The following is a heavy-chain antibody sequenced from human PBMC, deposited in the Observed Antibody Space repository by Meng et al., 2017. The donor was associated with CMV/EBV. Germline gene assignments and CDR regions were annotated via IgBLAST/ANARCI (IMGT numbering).Heavy chain of an antibody. CDR1: GFTFSSYA. J-gene: IGHJ6*02. CDR2: ISYDGSNK. Sequence: GESLKISCAASGFTFSSYAMHWVRQAPGKGLEWVAVISYDGSNKYYADSVKGRFTISRDNSKNTLYLQMNSLRSEDTAVYYCARRGYGGNPLRPPLDYYYYGMDVWGQGTTVTVSS. D-gene: IGHD4-23*01. V-gene: IGHV3-30*04. CDR3: ARRGYGGNPLRPPLDYYYYGMDV.